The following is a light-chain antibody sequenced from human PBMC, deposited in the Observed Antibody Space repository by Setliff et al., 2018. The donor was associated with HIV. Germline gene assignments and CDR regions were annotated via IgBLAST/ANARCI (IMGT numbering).Light chain of an antibody. J-gene: IGLJ3*02. CDR3: SSCTTSSTWV. CDR2: EVS. CDR1: TSDVGGYNY. V-gene: IGLV2-14*01. Sequence: QSALTQPPSASGSPGQSVTISCTGTTSDVGGYNYVSWYQHHPGKAPKLIIYEVSNRPSGVSYRFSGSKSGNTASLTISGLRAEDGADYYCSSCTTSSTWVFGGGTKVTVL.